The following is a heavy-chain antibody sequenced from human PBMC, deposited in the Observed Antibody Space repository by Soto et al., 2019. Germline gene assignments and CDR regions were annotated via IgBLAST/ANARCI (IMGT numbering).Heavy chain of an antibody. CDR2: IKNTGAST. Sequence: EVQLLESGGGVVQPGGSLRLSCAASGFTFSSYAMSWVRQAPGKGLEWVAGIKNTGASTHYADSVKGRFTISRDNSQNRLFLQMKGMRAEYSAIYYCARANCYDSSASYSDYWGQGTLVTVSS. D-gene: IGHD3-22*01. CDR1: GFTFSSYA. J-gene: IGHJ4*02. CDR3: ARANCYDSSASYSDY. V-gene: IGHV3-23*01.